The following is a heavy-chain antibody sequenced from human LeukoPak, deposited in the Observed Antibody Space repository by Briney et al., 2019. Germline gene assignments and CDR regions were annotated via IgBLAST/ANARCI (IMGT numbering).Heavy chain of an antibody. CDR3: AKDLSDPGMVIES. CDR1: GFTFSSYG. Sequence: GGSLRLSCAASGFTFSSYGMHWVRQAPGKGLEWVAVISYDGSNKYYADSVKGRLTISRDNSKNTLYLRMNSLRAEDTAVYYCAKDLSDPGMVIESWGQGTLVTVSS. CDR2: ISYDGSNK. J-gene: IGHJ4*02. V-gene: IGHV3-30*18. D-gene: IGHD5-18*01.